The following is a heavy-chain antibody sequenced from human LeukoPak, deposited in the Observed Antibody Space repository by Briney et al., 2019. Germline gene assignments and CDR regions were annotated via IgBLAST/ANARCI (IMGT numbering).Heavy chain of an antibody. Sequence: GGSLRLSCAASGFTFSSYAMHWVRQAPGKGLEWVAVISYDGSNKYYADSVKGRFTISRDNSKNTLYLQMNSLRAEDTAVYYCARGTGPLDLWGRGTLVTVSS. V-gene: IGHV3-30-3*01. CDR1: GFTFSSYA. CDR3: ARGTGPLDL. CDR2: ISYDGSNK. D-gene: IGHD2-8*02. J-gene: IGHJ2*01.